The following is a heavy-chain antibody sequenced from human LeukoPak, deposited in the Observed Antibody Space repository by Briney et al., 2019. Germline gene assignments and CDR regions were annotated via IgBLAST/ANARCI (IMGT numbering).Heavy chain of an antibody. CDR2: ISSSGST. CDR3: ARAKNYYDSSGYTYFDY. V-gene: IGHV4-61*02. J-gene: IGHJ4*02. CDR1: GDSISSGDYY. Sequence: PSETLSLTCTVSGDSISSGDYYWSWIRQPAGKGLEWIGRISSSGSTNYNPSLKSRVTISVDTSKNQFSLKLSSVTAADTAVYYCARAKNYYDSSGYTYFDYWGQGTLVTVSS. D-gene: IGHD3-22*01.